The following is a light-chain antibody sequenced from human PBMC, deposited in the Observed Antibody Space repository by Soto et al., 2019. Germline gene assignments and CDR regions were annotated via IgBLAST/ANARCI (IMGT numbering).Light chain of an antibody. CDR2: GAS. V-gene: IGKV3-20*01. CDR1: QSVSSDY. CDR3: QHYGNSPPSVT. J-gene: IGKJ3*01. Sequence: EIVLTQSPDTLSLSPGERATLSCRASQSVSSDYLVWYQQKFGQAPRLLIYGASSRATGTPDRFSGSGSGTDCTLTISRLEPEDFAVYYCQHYGNSPPSVTFGPGPKVEIK.